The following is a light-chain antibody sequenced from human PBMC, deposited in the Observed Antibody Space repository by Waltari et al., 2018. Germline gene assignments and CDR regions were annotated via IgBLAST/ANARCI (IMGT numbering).Light chain of an antibody. J-gene: IGKJ4*01. CDR3: QQYDSSPRT. CDR2: GAS. CDR1: QTVSSNF. V-gene: IGKV3-20*01. Sequence: EIVLMQSPSTLSLSPGERATLSCRASQTVSSNFFAWYQQKPGRAPRLLMYGASNRAAGIPDRFSGSGSGTDFTLTISRLEPEDFAVYYCQQYDSSPRTFGGGTKVQIK.